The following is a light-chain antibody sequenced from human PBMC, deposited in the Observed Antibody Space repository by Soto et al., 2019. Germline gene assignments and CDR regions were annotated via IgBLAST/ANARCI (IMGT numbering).Light chain of an antibody. CDR3: CSYTSSNTYV. Sequence: QSVLNQPASVSGSLGQSITISCTGTSSDVGGFDYVSWYQHQPGKAPKLIIYDVTSRPSGVSSHFSGSKSGNTASLTISGLLAEDEADYHCCSYTSSNTYVFGTGTRSPS. CDR2: DVT. J-gene: IGLJ1*01. CDR1: SSDVGGFDY. V-gene: IGLV2-14*03.